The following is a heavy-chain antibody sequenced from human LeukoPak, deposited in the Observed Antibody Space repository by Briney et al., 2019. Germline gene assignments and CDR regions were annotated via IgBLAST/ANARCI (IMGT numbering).Heavy chain of an antibody. J-gene: IGHJ4*02. CDR3: AKGTISLGIKFDY. V-gene: IGHV3-23*01. CDR1: GFTFSSYA. CDR2: ISGSGGST. D-gene: IGHD1-7*01. Sequence: GGSLRLSCAASGFTFSSYAMSWVRQAPGKGLEWVSAISGSGGSTCYADSVKGRFTISRDNSKNTLYLQMNSLRAEDTAVYYCAKGTISLGIKFDYWGQGTLVTVSS.